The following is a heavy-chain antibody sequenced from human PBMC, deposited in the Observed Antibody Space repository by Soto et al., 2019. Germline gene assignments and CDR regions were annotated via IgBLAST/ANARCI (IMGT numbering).Heavy chain of an antibody. CDR1: GYTFTSYD. CDR3: ARGVDAGLDY. V-gene: IGHV1-8*01. CDR2: MSPQSGNT. J-gene: IGHJ4*02. D-gene: IGHD6-13*01. Sequence: QVRLVQSGAEVKKPGASVKVSCKASGYTFTSYDINWVRQATGQGLEWMGWMSPQSGNTGYAQNFQGRVIMTRDTSINTAYLELSSLRSEDTAVYYCARGVDAGLDYWGQGALVTVSS.